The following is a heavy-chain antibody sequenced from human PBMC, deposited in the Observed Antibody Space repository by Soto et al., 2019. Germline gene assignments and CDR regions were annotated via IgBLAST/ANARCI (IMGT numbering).Heavy chain of an antibody. V-gene: IGHV3-30-3*01. CDR3: ARRYGDKTAFDY. CDR2: ISYDGSNK. D-gene: IGHD4-17*01. J-gene: IGHJ4*02. Sequence: QVQLVESGGGVVQPGRSLRLSCAASGFTFSSYAMHWVRQAPGKGLEWVAVISYDGSNKYYADSVKGRFTISRDNSKNTLYLQINSLRAEDTAVYYCARRYGDKTAFDYWGQGTLVTVSS. CDR1: GFTFSSYA.